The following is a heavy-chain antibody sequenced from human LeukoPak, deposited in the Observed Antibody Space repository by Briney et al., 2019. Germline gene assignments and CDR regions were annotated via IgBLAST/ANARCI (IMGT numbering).Heavy chain of an antibody. CDR3: ARDTYYDSSGPADY. V-gene: IGHV3-21*01. CDR1: GFTFSNYW. Sequence: GGSLRLSCAAFGFTFSNYWMTWVRQAPGKGLEWVSSISSSSSYIFYADSVKGRFTISRDNAKNSLYLQMNSLRVEDTAVYYCARDTYYDSSGPADYWGQGTLVTVSS. D-gene: IGHD3-22*01. J-gene: IGHJ4*02. CDR2: ISSSSSYI.